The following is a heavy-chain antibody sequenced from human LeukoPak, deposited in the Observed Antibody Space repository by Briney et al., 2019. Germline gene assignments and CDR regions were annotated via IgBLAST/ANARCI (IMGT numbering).Heavy chain of an antibody. CDR3: ASTSMVAAAGGDY. CDR2: MNPNSGNT. D-gene: IGHD6-13*01. CDR1: GYTFTSYD. Sequence: ASVKVSCKASGYTFTSYDINWVRQATGQGLEWMGWMNPNSGNTGYAQKFQGRVTMTRNTSISTAYMELSSLRSDDTAVYYCASTSMVAAAGGDYWGQGTLVTVSS. V-gene: IGHV1-8*01. J-gene: IGHJ4*02.